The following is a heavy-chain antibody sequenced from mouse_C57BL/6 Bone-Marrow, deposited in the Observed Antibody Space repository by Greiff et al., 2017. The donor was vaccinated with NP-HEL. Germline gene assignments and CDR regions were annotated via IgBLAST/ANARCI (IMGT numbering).Heavy chain of an antibody. CDR3: ARGHYDPFAY. D-gene: IGHD2-4*01. CDR2: IHPNSGST. Sequence: VQLQQPGAELVKPGASVKLSCKASGYTFTSYWMHWVKQRPGQGLEWIGMIHPNSGSTNYNEKVKSKATLTVDKSSSTAYMQLSSLTSEDSAVYYCARGHYDPFAYWGQGTLVTVSA. V-gene: IGHV1-64*01. CDR1: GYTFTSYW. J-gene: IGHJ3*01.